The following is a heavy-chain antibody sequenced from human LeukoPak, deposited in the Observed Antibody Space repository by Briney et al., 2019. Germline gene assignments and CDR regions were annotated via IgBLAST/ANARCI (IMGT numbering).Heavy chain of an antibody. CDR3: AREGWYYYDSSGYLAFDI. J-gene: IGHJ3*02. Sequence: PSETLSLTCTVPGGSISSGSYYWSWIRQPAGKGLEWIGRIYTSGSTNYNPSLKSRVTISVDTSKNQFSLKLSSVTAADTAVYYCAREGWYYYDSSGYLAFDIWGQGTMVTVSS. CDR1: GGSISSGSYY. D-gene: IGHD3-22*01. V-gene: IGHV4-61*02. CDR2: IYTSGST.